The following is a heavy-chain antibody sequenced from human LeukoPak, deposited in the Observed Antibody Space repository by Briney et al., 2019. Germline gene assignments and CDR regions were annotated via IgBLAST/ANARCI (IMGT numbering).Heavy chain of an antibody. V-gene: IGHV1-69*13. D-gene: IGHD2-15*01. CDR3: ARDRDCSGGSCYYGNDP. Sequence: SVKVSCKASGGTFSSYAISWVRQAPGQGLEWMGGIIPIFGTANYAQKFRGRVTITADESTSTAYMELSSLRSEDTAVYYCARDRDCSGGSCYYGNDPWGQGTLVTVSS. J-gene: IGHJ5*02. CDR1: GGTFSSYA. CDR2: IIPIFGTA.